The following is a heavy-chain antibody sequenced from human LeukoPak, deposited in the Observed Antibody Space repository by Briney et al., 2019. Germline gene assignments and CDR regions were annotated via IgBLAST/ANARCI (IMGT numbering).Heavy chain of an antibody. CDR3: ARLLGDDYVWGSYRPGYYFDY. Sequence: PGGSLRLSCAASGFTFSSYSMNWVRQAPGKGLEWIGEINHSGSTNYNPSLKSRVTISVDTSKNQFSLKLSSVTAADTAVYYCARLLGDDYVWGSYRPGYYFDYWGQGTLVTVSS. J-gene: IGHJ4*02. V-gene: IGHV4-34*01. CDR1: GFTFSSYS. CDR2: INHSGST. D-gene: IGHD3-16*02.